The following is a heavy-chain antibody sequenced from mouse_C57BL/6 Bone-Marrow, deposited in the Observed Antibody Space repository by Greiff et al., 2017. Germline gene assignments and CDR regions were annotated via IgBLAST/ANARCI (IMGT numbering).Heavy chain of an antibody. V-gene: IGHV1-31*01. CDR2: IYPYNGVS. J-gene: IGHJ3*01. D-gene: IGHD2-4*01. Sequence: VQLQQSGPELVKPGASVKISCKASGYSFTGYYMHWVKQSHGNILDWIGYIYPYNGVSSYNQKFKGKATLTVDTSSSTAYMVLRSLTSEDSAVDYCAREGIYYDFPFAYWGQWTLVTVSA. CDR1: GYSFTGYY. CDR3: AREGIYYDFPFAY.